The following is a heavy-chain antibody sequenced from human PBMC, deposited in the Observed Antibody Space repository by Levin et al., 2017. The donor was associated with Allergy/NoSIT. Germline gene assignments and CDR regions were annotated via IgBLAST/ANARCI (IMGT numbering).Heavy chain of an antibody. J-gene: IGHJ4*02. CDR1: GGSISSGGYY. Sequence: KSSETLSLTCTVSGGSISSGGYYWSWIRQHPGKGLEWIGYIHYSGSTYYNPSLKSRVTISVDTSKNHFSLKLSSVTAADTAVYYCARYSAYKYSFYWGQGTLVTVSS. CDR3: ARYSAYKYSFY. D-gene: IGHD5-12*01. CDR2: IHYSGST. V-gene: IGHV4-31*03.